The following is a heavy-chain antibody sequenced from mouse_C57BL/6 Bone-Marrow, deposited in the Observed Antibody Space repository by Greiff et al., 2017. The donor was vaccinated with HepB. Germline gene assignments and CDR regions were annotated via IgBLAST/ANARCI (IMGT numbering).Heavy chain of an antibody. CDR2: IWRGGST. Sequence: VKLQESGPGLVQPSQSLSITCTVSGFSLTSYGVHWVRQSPGKGLEWLGVIWRGGSTDYNAAFMSRLSITKDNSKSQVFFKMNSLQADDTAIYYCAKNRGYKGAMDYWGQGTSVTVSS. D-gene: IGHD3-1*01. J-gene: IGHJ4*01. CDR1: GFSLTSYG. CDR3: AKNRGYKGAMDY. V-gene: IGHV2-5*01.